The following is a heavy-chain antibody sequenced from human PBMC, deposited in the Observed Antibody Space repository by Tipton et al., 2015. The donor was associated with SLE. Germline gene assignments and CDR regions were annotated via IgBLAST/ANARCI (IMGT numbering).Heavy chain of an antibody. CDR1: GDSIRNNNYY. J-gene: IGHJ4*02. V-gene: IGHV4-39*02. CDR3: ARAIGVNYFNF. D-gene: IGHD3-16*01. CDR2: INYSGTT. Sequence: TLSLTCTLSGDSIRNNNYYWGWIRQPPGKGLEWIGNINYSGTTYFNPSLKTRITISVDRSMVHFSLRLASVTAADTAVYYCARAIGVNYFNFWGQGILVNVSP.